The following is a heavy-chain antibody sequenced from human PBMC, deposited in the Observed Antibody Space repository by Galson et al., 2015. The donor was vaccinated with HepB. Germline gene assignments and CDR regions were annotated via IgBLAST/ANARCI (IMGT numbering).Heavy chain of an antibody. CDR2: IWYDGSNK. V-gene: IGHV3-33*01. CDR1: GFTFSSYG. J-gene: IGHJ4*02. D-gene: IGHD4-11*01. CDR3: ARDRDYREGGGYYFDY. Sequence: SLRLSCAASGFTFSSYGMHWVRQAPGKGLEWVAVIWYDGSNKYYADSVKGRFTISRDNSKNTLYLQMNSLRAEDTAVYYCARDRDYREGGGYYFDYWGQGTLVTVSS.